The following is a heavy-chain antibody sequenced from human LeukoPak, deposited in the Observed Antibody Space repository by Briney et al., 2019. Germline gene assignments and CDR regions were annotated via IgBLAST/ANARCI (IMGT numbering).Heavy chain of an antibody. CDR1: GYTFTSYD. J-gene: IGHJ6*02. CDR2: MNPNSGNT. Sequence: ASVKVSCKASGYTFTSYDINWVRQATGQGLEWMGWMNPNSGNTGYAQKSQGRVTMTRNTSISTAYMELSSLRSEDTAVYYCARAYSSSGPINYYYYYGMDVWGQGTTVTVSS. D-gene: IGHD6-13*01. CDR3: ARAYSSSGPINYYYYYGMDV. V-gene: IGHV1-8*01.